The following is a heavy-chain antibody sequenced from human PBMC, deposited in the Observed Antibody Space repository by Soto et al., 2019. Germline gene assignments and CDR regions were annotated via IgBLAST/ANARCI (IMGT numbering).Heavy chain of an antibody. CDR3: ARATCSSSTCYAVYFDS. D-gene: IGHD2-2*01. V-gene: IGHV3-7*01. CDR2: IKQDGSKK. CDR1: GFTFSSYW. Sequence: EVQLVESGGGLVQPGGSRRLSWVASGFTFSSYWMSWVRQAPGKGLEWVANIKQDGSKKYYVDSVKGRFTISRDNAKNSLYLEMNSLRAEDTAVYYCARATCSSSTCYAVYFDSWGQGTLVTVSS. J-gene: IGHJ4*02.